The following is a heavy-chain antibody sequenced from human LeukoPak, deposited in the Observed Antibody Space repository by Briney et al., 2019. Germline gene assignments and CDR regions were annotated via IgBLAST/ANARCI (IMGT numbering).Heavy chain of an antibody. CDR3: AKEGTYYYDSSGYYS. V-gene: IGHV3-23*01. J-gene: IGHJ4*02. CDR2: ISGSGGST. CDR1: GFTFSSYA. Sequence: PGGSLRLSCAASGFTFSSYAMSWVRQAPGKGLEWVSAISGSGGSTYYADFVKGLFTISRDNSKNTLYLQMNSLRAEDTAVYYCAKEGTYYYDSSGYYSWGQGTLVTVSS. D-gene: IGHD3-22*01.